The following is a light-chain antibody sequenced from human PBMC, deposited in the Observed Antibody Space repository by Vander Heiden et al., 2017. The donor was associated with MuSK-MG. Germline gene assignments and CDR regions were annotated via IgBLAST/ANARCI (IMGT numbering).Light chain of an antibody. CDR3: HQYYTTPRT. CDR1: QSVFDVSATQHS. V-gene: IGKV4-1*01. CDR2: WAS. J-gene: IGKJ1*01. Sequence: DIVLTQSPDSLAVSLGERANINCKSSQSVFDVSATQHSLAWYQQNPGQPPKLLIYWASMREPGFPDRFSGSGSGTDFTLTISSLQAEDVAVYYCHQYYTTPRTFGQGTKVELK.